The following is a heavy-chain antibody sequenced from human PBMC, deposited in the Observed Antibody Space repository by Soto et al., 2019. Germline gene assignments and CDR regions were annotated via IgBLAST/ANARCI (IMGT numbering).Heavy chain of an antibody. V-gene: IGHV1-69*13. Sequence: VKVSCKASGGTFSSYAISWVRQAPGQGLEWMGGIIPIFGTANYAQKFQGRVTITADESTSTAYMELSSLRSEDTAVYYCARETTGYSSGWDDAFEIWGQGTMVTVSS. CDR2: IIPIFGTA. J-gene: IGHJ3*02. CDR3: ARETTGYSSGWDDAFEI. D-gene: IGHD6-25*01. CDR1: GGTFSSYA.